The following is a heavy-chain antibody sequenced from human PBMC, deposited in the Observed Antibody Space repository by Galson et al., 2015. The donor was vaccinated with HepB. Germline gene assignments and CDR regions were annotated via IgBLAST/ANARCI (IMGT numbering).Heavy chain of an antibody. D-gene: IGHD1-7*01. CDR3: ARRTGTTWNDGQYGMDV. Sequence: TLSLTCAVSGGSISSSNWWSWVRQPPGKGLEWIGEIYHSGSTSYSPSLKSRVTISVDKSKNQFSLNLSSVTAADTAVYYCARRTGTTWNDGQYGMDVWGQGTTVTVSS. CDR1: GGSISSSNW. CDR2: IYHSGST. V-gene: IGHV4-4*02. J-gene: IGHJ6*02.